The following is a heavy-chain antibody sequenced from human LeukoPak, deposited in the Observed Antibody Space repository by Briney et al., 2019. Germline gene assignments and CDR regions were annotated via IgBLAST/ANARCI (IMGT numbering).Heavy chain of an antibody. CDR1: GYTSTDYY. CDR2: VDPEDGET. V-gene: IGHV1-69-2*01. Sequence: ASVKVSCKVSGYTSTDYYMHWVQQAPGKGLEWMGLVDPEDGETIYAEKFQGRVTITADTSTDTAYMELSSLRSEDTAVYYCATTYGGNFPSAPLDYWGQGTLVTVSS. J-gene: IGHJ4*02. CDR3: ATTYGGNFPSAPLDY. D-gene: IGHD4-23*01.